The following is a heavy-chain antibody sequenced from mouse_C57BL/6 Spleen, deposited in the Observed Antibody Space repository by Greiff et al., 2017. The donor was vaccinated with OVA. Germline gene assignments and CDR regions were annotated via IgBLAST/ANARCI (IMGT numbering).Heavy chain of an antibody. V-gene: IGHV5-4*01. Sequence: EVQLVESGGGLVKPGGSLKLSCAASGFTFSSYAMSWVRQTPEKRLEWVATISDGGSYTYYPDNVKGRFTISRDNAKNNLYLQMSHLKSEDTAMYYCARSYDYEFYYAMDYWGQGTSVTVSS. D-gene: IGHD2-4*01. CDR3: ARSYDYEFYYAMDY. CDR2: ISDGGSYT. CDR1: GFTFSSYA. J-gene: IGHJ4*01.